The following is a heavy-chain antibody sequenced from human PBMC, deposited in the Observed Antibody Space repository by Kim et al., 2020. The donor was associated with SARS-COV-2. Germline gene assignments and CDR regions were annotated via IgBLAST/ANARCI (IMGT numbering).Heavy chain of an antibody. D-gene: IGHD1-26*01. J-gene: IGHJ4*01. CDR1: GYTFTTYG. Sequence: ASVKVSCKASGYTFTTYGLSWMRQAPGQGLEWMGWIATYNGNTNYAQNLQGRITMTTDTSTSTAYMELRSLRLDDTAVYYCARDRSGSLRAFDYWGHGTLVTVSS. CDR3: ARDRSGSLRAFDY. CDR2: IATYNGNT. V-gene: IGHV1-18*04.